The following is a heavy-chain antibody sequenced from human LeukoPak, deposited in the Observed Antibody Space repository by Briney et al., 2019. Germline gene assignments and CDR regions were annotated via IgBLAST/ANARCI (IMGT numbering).Heavy chain of an antibody. J-gene: IGHJ5*02. CDR2: IYSGGST. D-gene: IGHD3-9*01. CDR3: AKIHSYYDILTGYSNP. CDR1: GFTVSSNY. V-gene: IGHV3-66*02. Sequence: GGSLRLSCAASGFTVSSNYMSWVRQAPGKGLEWVSVIYSGGSTYYADSVKGRFTISRDNSKNTLYLQMNSLRAEDTAVYYCAKIHSYYDILTGYSNPWGQGTLVTVSS.